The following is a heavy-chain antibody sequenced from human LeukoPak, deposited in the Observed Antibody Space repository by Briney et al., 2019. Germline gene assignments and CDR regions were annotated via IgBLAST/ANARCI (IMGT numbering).Heavy chain of an antibody. Sequence: PSEALSLTCAVYGGSFSGYYWSWIRQPPGKGLEWIGEINHSGSTNYNPSLKCRVTISVDTSKNQFSLKLRSVTAADTAVYYCARPSGDILTGYYGLWGQGTLVTVSS. CDR2: INHSGST. D-gene: IGHD3-9*01. V-gene: IGHV4-34*01. CDR3: ARPSGDILTGYYGL. J-gene: IGHJ4*02. CDR1: GGSFSGYY.